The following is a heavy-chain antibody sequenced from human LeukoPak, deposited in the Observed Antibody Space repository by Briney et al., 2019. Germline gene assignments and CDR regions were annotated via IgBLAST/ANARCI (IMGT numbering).Heavy chain of an antibody. CDR1: GGSISSYY. J-gene: IGHJ4*02. CDR2: IYYSGST. D-gene: IGHD6-19*01. CDR3: ARHSGSSGWYGQDY. V-gene: IGHV4-59*08. Sequence: PSETLSLTCTASGGSISSYYWSWIRQPPGKGLEWIGYIYYSGSTNYNPSLKSRVTISVDTSKNQFSLKLSSVTAADTAVYYCARHSGSSGWYGQDYWGQGTLVTVSS.